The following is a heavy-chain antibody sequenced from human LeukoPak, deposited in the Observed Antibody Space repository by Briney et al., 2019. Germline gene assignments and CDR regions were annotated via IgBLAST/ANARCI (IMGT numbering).Heavy chain of an antibody. J-gene: IGHJ5*02. V-gene: IGHV4-30-4*01. Sequence: TLSLTCTVSGGSIGSGDYYWSWIRQPPGKGLEWIGYIYYSGSTYYNPSLKSRVTISVDTSKNQFSLKLSSVTAADTAVYYCARDLGDGSRRFDPWGQGTPVTVSS. D-gene: IGHD2-15*01. CDR2: IYYSGST. CDR3: ARDLGDGSRRFDP. CDR1: GGSIGSGDYY.